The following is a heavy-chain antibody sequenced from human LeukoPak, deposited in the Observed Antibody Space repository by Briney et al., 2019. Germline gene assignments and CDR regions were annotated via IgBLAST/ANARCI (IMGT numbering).Heavy chain of an antibody. CDR2: ISAYNGNT. V-gene: IGHV1-18*01. J-gene: IGHJ1*01. D-gene: IGHD1-26*01. Sequence: ASVTVSCKASGYTFTTYGISWVRKAPGQGLEWMGWISAYNGNTKYAQKIQGRVTMTTDTSTSTAYMELKSLRSDETAVYYCARDQMGGSYCRYFQHWGQGTLVTVSS. CDR3: ARDQMGGSYCRYFQH. CDR1: GYTFTTYG.